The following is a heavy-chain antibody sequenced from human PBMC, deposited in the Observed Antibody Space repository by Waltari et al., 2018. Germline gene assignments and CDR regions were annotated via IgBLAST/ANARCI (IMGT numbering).Heavy chain of an antibody. V-gene: IGHV2-5*01. D-gene: IGHD1-26*01. CDR2: IYWNDDK. Sequence: QITLKESGPTLVKPTQTLTLTCTFSGFSLSTTGVGVGWIRQPPGKALEWLALIYWNDDKRYSPSLKSRLTITKDTSKNQVVLTMTNVEPVDTATYYSAHNKWDLLSGDALDIWGQGTMVTVSS. J-gene: IGHJ3*02. CDR1: GFSLSTTGVG. CDR3: AHNKWDLLSGDALDI.